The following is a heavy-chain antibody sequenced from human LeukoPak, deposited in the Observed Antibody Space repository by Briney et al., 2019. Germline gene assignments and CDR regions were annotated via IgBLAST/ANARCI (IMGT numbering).Heavy chain of an antibody. V-gene: IGHV3-30*18. CDR2: ISYDGSNK. D-gene: IGHD6-13*01. J-gene: IGHJ4*02. CDR3: AKEEGRYSSSWSLDY. Sequence: PGGSLRLSCAASGFMFSSYGMHWVRQAPGKGLEWVAVISYDGSNKYYADSVKGRFTISRDNSKNTLYLQMNSLRAEDTAVYYCAKEEGRYSSSWSLDYWGQGTLVTVSS. CDR1: GFMFSSYG.